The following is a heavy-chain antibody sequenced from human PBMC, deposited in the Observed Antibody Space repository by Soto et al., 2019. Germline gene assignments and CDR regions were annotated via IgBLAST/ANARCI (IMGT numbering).Heavy chain of an antibody. Sequence: SETLSLTCTVSGGSVSSGSYYWSWIRQPPGKGLEWIGYIYYSGSTNYNPSLKSRVTISVDTSKNQFSLKLSSVTAADTAVYYCASDNYDSSGYGVGAWAYYYYGMAVWGQGTTVTVSS. CDR2: IYYSGST. V-gene: IGHV4-61*01. CDR3: ASDNYDSSGYGVGAWAYYYYGMAV. CDR1: GGSVSSGSYY. D-gene: IGHD3-22*01. J-gene: IGHJ6*02.